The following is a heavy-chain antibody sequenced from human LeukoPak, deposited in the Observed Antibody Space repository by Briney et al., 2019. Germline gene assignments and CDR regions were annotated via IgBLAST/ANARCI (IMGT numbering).Heavy chain of an antibody. V-gene: IGHV4-30-2*01. J-gene: IGHJ4*02. CDR3: ARGRYYFDY. CDR1: GGSIGSGGYS. CDR2: IYHSGST. Sequence: PSETLSLTCAVSGGSIGSGGYSWSWIRQPPGKGLEWIGYIYHSGSTYYNPSLKSRVTISVDRSKNQFSLKLSSVTAADTAVYYCARGRYYFDYWGQGTLVTVSS.